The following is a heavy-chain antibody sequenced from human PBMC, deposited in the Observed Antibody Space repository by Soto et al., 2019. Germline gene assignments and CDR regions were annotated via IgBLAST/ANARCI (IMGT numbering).Heavy chain of an antibody. CDR1: GFTVSSNY. CDR2: IYSGGST. Sequence: QPGGSLRLSCAASGFTVSSNYMSWVRQAPGKGLEWVSVIYSGGSTYYADSVKGRFTISRDNSKNTLYLQMNSLRAEDTAVYYCARDLARNWFDPWGQGTLVTVSS. J-gene: IGHJ5*02. V-gene: IGHV3-66*01. CDR3: ARDLARNWFDP.